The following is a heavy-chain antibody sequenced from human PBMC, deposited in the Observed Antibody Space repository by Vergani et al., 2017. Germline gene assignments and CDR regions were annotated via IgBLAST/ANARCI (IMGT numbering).Heavy chain of an antibody. J-gene: IGHJ5*02. CDR1: GFTFNQYG. CDR2: TWYDGNNK. Sequence: QVQLVESGGGVVQPGRSLRLSCAASGFTFNQYGMHWVRQAPGKGLEWVAVTWYDGNNKQYADSVKGRFTISSDNSKSTMYLQMNSLRDEDTDVYYCARDLRLLYNRFDPWGQGTLVTVSS. V-gene: IGHV3-33*01. CDR3: ARDLRLLYNRFDP. D-gene: IGHD1-14*01.